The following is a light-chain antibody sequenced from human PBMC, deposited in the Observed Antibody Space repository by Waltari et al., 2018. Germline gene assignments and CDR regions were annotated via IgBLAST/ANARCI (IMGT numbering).Light chain of an antibody. CDR1: QGIATF. CDR3: QQFNTFPLT. V-gene: IGKV1-9*01. CDR2: DAS. Sequence: DIQLTQSPSFLSASVGDRVTITCRAIQGIATFLTWYQLKPGKAPELLIYDASTLQTGVPSRFSASGSGTDFTLTISSLQPEDFATYYCQQFNTFPLTFGGGTKVEVK. J-gene: IGKJ4*01.